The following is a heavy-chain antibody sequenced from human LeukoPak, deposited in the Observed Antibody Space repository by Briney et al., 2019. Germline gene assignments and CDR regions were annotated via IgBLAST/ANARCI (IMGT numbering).Heavy chain of an antibody. CDR1: GFTYSSYA. CDR2: ISYDGSNK. CDR3: AKEGMWYYYDSRGAFDI. Sequence: GGSLRLSCAASGFTYSSYAMHWVRQAPGKGLEWVAVISYDGSNKYYADSVKGRFTISRDNSKNTLYLQMNSLRAEDTAVYYCAKEGMWYYYDSRGAFDIWGQGSMVTVSS. V-gene: IGHV3-30-3*01. J-gene: IGHJ3*02. D-gene: IGHD3-22*01.